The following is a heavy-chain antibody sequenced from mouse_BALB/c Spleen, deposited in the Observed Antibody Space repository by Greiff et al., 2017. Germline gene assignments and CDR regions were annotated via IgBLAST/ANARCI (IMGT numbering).Heavy chain of an antibody. CDR1: GYTFTSYV. Sequence: LVESGPELVKPGASVKMSCKASGYTFTSYVMHWVKQKPGQGLEWIGYINPYNDGTKYNEKFKGKATLTSDKSSSTAYMELSSLTSEDSAVYYCARSEYYGSSYVSPYAMDYWGQGTSVTVSS. V-gene: IGHV1-14*01. D-gene: IGHD1-1*01. J-gene: IGHJ4*01. CDR2: INPYNDGT. CDR3: ARSEYYGSSYVSPYAMDY.